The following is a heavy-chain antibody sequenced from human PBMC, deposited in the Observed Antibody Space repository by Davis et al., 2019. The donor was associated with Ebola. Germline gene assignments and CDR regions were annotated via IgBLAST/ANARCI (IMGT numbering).Heavy chain of an antibody. J-gene: IGHJ4*02. CDR1: GFTFTSSA. CDR2: IVVGSGNT. CDR3: AAATYDFWSGYYYGY. Sequence: SVKVSCKASGFTFTSSAVQWVRQARGQRLEWIGWIVVGSGNTNYAQKFQERVTITRDMSTSTAYMELSSLRSEDTAVYYCAAATYDFWSGYYYGYWGQGTLVTVSS. D-gene: IGHD3-3*01. V-gene: IGHV1-58*01.